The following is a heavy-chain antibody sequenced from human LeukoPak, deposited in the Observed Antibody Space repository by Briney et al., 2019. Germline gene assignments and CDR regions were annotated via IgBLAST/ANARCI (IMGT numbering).Heavy chain of an antibody. V-gene: IGHV1-24*01. Sequence: ASVKVSCKVSGYTLTELSMHGVRQAPGKGLEWMGGFDPEDGETIYAQKFQGRVTMTEDTSTDTAYMELSSLRSEDTAVYYCATDYGDLDAFDIWGQGTMVTVSS. D-gene: IGHD4-17*01. CDR2: FDPEDGET. CDR1: GYTLTELS. J-gene: IGHJ3*02. CDR3: ATDYGDLDAFDI.